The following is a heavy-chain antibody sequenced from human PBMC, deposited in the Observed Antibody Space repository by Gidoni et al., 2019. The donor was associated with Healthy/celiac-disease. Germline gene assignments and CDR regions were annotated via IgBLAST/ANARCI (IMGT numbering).Heavy chain of an antibody. D-gene: IGHD6-13*01. V-gene: IGHV3-20*01. CDR3: ARDRSSSWYGRGYNWFDP. CDR1: GFTFDDYG. CDR2: INWNGGST. Sequence: EVQLVESGGGVVRPGGSLRLSCAASGFTFDDYGMSWVRQAPGKGLEWVSGINWNGGSTGYADSVKGRFTISRDNAKNSLYLQMNSLRAEDTALYHCARDRSSSWYGRGYNWFDPWGQGTLVTVSS. J-gene: IGHJ5*02.